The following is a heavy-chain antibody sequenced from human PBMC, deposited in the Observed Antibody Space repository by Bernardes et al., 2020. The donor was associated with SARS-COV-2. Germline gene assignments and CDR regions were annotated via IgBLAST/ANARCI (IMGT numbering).Heavy chain of an antibody. CDR2: IKQDGSEK. Sequence: GGSLRLSCAASGFTFSSYWMSWVRQAPGKGLEWVANIKQDGSEKYYVDSVKGRFTISRDNAKNSLYLQMNSLRAEETAVYYCARDEYYDSSGYYPGFFDYWGQGTLVTVSS. J-gene: IGHJ4*02. CDR1: GFTFSSYW. D-gene: IGHD3-22*01. CDR3: ARDEYYDSSGYYPGFFDY. V-gene: IGHV3-7*04.